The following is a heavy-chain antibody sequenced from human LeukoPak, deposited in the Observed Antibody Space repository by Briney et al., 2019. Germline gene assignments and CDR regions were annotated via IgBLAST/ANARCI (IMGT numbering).Heavy chain of an antibody. CDR1: GFTFSDAW. V-gene: IGHV3-15*01. D-gene: IGHD6-13*01. Sequence: GGSLRLSCAASGFTFSDAWMNWVRQAPGKGLEWVGRIKSKTDGGTIDYAAPVKGRFTISRDNSKNTLYLQMNSLRAEDTAVYYCAKDWYRKQLVLFNLFDYWGQGTLVTVSS. CDR2: IKSKTDGGTI. CDR3: AKDWYRKQLVLFNLFDY. J-gene: IGHJ4*02.